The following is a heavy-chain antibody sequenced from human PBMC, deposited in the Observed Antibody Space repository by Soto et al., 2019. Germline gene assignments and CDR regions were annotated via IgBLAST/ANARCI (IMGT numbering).Heavy chain of an antibody. D-gene: IGHD2-15*01. J-gene: IGHJ3*01. CDR2: INQDGSEK. V-gene: IGHV3-7*05. Sequence: EVQLVESGGGLVQPGGSLRLSCAASRFSFSNYWMSWVRQAPGKGLEWVANINQDGSEKYFVDSLKGRFTISRDNAKNSLYLQMTSRRAEDTAVYYWASLVCYCGWDGFDLWGQGTMVTVSS. CDR3: ASLVCYCGWDGFDL. CDR1: RFSFSNYW.